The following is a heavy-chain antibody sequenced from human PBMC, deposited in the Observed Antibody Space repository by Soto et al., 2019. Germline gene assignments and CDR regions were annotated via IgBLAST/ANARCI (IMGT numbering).Heavy chain of an antibody. V-gene: IGHV1-2*04. J-gene: IGHJ3*02. CDR3: ARAESGYCSGGSCYLGAFDI. CDR2: INPNSGGT. CDR1: GYTFTGYY. D-gene: IGHD2-15*01. Sequence: GAPVKVSCKGSGYTFTGYYMHWVRQAPGQGPEWMGWINPNSGGTNYAQKFQGWVTMTRDTSISTAYMELSRLRSDDTAVYYCARAESGYCSGGSCYLGAFDIWGQGTMVTVSS.